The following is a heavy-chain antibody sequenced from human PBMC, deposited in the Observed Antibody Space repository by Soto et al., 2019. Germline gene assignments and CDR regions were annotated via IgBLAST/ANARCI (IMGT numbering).Heavy chain of an antibody. CDR1: GYTFTSYD. D-gene: IGHD1-7*01. CDR2: INPGGGST. CDR3: ARDAPFTISGNTFDY. Sequence: RASVKVSCKASGYTFTSYDIHWVRQAPGQGLEWVGMINPGGGSTTYAQKFQGRATMTRDTSTTTVNMELSSLRSEDTATYYCARDAPFTISGNTFDYWGQGTLVTVPQ. J-gene: IGHJ4*02. V-gene: IGHV1-46*01.